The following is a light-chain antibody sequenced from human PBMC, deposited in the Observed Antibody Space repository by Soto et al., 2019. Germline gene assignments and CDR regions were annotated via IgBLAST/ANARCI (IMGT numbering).Light chain of an antibody. Sequence: QSALTQPASVSGSPGQSITISCTGTSSDIGAYNFVSWYQQHPGKAPKLMLYDVNIRPSGVSNRFSGSKSGNTASLTISGPQAEDEADYFCTSWTTSTTMIFGGRTKLTVL. J-gene: IGLJ2*01. V-gene: IGLV2-14*03. CDR3: TSWTTSTTMI. CDR2: DVN. CDR1: SSDIGAYNF.